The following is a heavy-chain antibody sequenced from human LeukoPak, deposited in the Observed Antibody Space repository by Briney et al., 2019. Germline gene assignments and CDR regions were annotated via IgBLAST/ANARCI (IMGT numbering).Heavy chain of an antibody. Sequence: GASVKVSCKASGYTFTSYDMHWVRQATGQGLEWMGWMNPNSGNTGYSQKFQGRVTMTRNTSISTAYMELSSLRSEDTAVYYCASGRVVFGVVSVTWLPRHRNLVLDVWGQRTTVTVPS. CDR2: MNPNSGNT. CDR3: ASGRVVFGVVSVTWLPRHRNLVLDV. CDR1: GYTFTSYD. D-gene: IGHD3-3*01. J-gene: IGHJ6*02. V-gene: IGHV1-8*01.